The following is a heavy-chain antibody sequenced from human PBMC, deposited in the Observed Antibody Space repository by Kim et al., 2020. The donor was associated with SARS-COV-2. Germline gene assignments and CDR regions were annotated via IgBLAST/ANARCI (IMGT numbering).Heavy chain of an antibody. CDR3: ARAPNDFWSGYPYYFDY. J-gene: IGHJ4*02. D-gene: IGHD3-3*01. CDR1: GGSVSSGSYF. CDR2: IYYSGNT. Sequence: SETLSLTCPVSGGSVSSGSYFWSWIRQPPGKGLEWIGYIYYSGNTNYNPSLKSRVTMSVDTSENQFSLKLRSVTAADTAVYYCARAPNDFWSGYPYYFDYWGQGTLVTVSS. V-gene: IGHV4-61*01.